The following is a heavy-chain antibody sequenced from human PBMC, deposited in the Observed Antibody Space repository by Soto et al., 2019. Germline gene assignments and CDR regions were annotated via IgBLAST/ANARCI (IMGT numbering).Heavy chain of an antibody. J-gene: IGHJ5*02. D-gene: IGHD3-10*01. CDR1: GGTFSSYA. CDR2: IIPIFGTA. V-gene: IGHV1-69*01. CDR3: ARVITMVRGVIGWFDP. Sequence: QVQLVQSGAEVKKPGSSVKVSCKASGGTFSSYAISWVRQAPGQGLEWMGGIIPIFGTANYAQKFQGRVTITADESTSTAYMELSSLRSQDTAVYYCARVITMVRGVIGWFDPWGQGTLVTVSS.